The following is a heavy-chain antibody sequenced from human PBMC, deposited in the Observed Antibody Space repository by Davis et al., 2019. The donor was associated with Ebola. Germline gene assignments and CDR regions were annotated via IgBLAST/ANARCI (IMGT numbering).Heavy chain of an antibody. D-gene: IGHD2-8*01. CDR3: AEGGTNNFLGAN. J-gene: IGHJ4*02. CDR1: GFTFSNYA. Sequence: PGGSLRLSCAASGFTFSNYAMSWVRQAPGGGLEWVSGISASGADIKYADSVRGRFSISRDDSKNTLYLQMDSLRAEDTAVFYCAEGGTNNFLGANWGQGTVVTVSS. CDR2: ISASGADI. V-gene: IGHV3-23*01.